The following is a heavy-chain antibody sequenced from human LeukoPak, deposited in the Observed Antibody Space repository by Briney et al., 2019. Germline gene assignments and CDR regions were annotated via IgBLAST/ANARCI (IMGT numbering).Heavy chain of an antibody. Sequence: GGSLRLSCAASGFTFSSYAMSWVRQAPGKGLEWVSAISGSGGSTYYADSVKGRFTISRDNSKNTLYLQMNSLRAEDTAVYYCASHGSGSYYKTNWFDPWGQGTLVTVSP. J-gene: IGHJ5*02. V-gene: IGHV3-23*01. CDR3: ASHGSGSYYKTNWFDP. CDR1: GFTFSSYA. CDR2: ISGSGGST. D-gene: IGHD3-10*01.